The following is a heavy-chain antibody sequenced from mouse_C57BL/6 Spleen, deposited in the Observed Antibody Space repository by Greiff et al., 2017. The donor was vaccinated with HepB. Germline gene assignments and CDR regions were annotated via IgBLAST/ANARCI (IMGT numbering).Heavy chain of an antibody. J-gene: IGHJ2*01. CDR2: IRSKSNNYAT. CDR3: VRGSSYYFDY. Sequence: EVQVVESGGGLVQPKGSLKLSCAASGFSFNTYAMNWVRQAPGKGLEWVARIRSKSNNYATYYADSVKDRFTISRDDSESMLYLQMNNLKTEDTAMYYCVRGSSYYFDYWGQGTTLTVSS. V-gene: IGHV10-1*01. CDR1: GFSFNTYA. D-gene: IGHD1-1*01.